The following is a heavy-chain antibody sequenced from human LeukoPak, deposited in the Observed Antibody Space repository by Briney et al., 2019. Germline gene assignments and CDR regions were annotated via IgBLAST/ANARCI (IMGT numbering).Heavy chain of an antibody. V-gene: IGHV3-30-3*01. CDR3: ARDGMFTGLTGSLDY. D-gene: IGHD1-14*01. CDR2: ISYDGSNK. CDR1: GFTFSSYA. J-gene: IGHJ4*02. Sequence: GRSLRLSCAASGFTFSSYAMHWVRQAPGKGLEWVAVISYDGSNKYYADSVKGRFTISRDNSKNTLYLQMNSLRAEDTAVYYCARDGMFTGLTGSLDYWGQGTLVTVSS.